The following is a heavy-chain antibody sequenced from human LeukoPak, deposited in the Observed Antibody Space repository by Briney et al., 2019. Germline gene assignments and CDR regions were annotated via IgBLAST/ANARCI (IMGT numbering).Heavy chain of an antibody. Sequence: SETLSLTCTVSGGSISSGSYYWSWIRQPAGKELEWIGRIYTSGSTNYNPSLKSRVTISVDTSKNQFSLKLSSVTAADTAVYYCARDSTTGAFDIWGQGTMVTVSS. CDR3: ARDSTTGAFDI. CDR2: IYTSGST. V-gene: IGHV4-61*02. D-gene: IGHD1-14*01. CDR1: GGSISSGSYY. J-gene: IGHJ3*02.